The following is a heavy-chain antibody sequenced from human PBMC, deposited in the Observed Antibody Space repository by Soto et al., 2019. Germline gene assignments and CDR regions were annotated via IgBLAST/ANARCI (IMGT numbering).Heavy chain of an antibody. CDR2: IDSDGIGT. V-gene: IGHV3-74*01. J-gene: IGHJ5*02. CDR1: GFTFSSYW. CDR3: ASGSTDYNDVRWFDP. D-gene: IGHD4-4*01. Sequence: GGSLRLSCEASGFTFSSYWLHWVRQAPEKGLVWVSRIDSDGIGTSYADSVGGRFTLSRDNAKNTLYLQMDSLRPEDTAVYYCASGSTDYNDVRWFDPWGQGTLVTVSS.